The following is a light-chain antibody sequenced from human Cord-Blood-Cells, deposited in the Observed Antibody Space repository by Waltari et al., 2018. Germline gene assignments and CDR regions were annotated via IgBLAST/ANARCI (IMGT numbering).Light chain of an antibody. V-gene: IGKV1-33*01. CDR2: DAS. CDR1: QDISNY. CDR3: QQYDNLPWT. J-gene: IGKJ1*01. Sequence: DIQMTQSPSSLSASVGHSVTITCQASQDISNYLNWYQQKPGKAPKLLIYDASNLETGVPSRFSGSGSGTDFTFTISSLQPEDIATYYCQQYDNLPWTFGQGTKVEIK.